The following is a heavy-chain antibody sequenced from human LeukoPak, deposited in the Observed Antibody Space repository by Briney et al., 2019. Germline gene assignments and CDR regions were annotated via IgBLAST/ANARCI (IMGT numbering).Heavy chain of an antibody. Sequence: GGSLRLSCAASGLTLSSYAMSWVRQAPGKGLEWVSSISSSGGGTYYADSVKGRFTISRDNSKNSLFLQMNNLRAEDTAVYYCSKRGAYYFDYWGQGTLVTVSS. CDR1: GLTLSSYA. CDR3: SKRGAYYFDY. D-gene: IGHD1-26*01. CDR2: ISSSGGGT. J-gene: IGHJ4*02. V-gene: IGHV3-23*01.